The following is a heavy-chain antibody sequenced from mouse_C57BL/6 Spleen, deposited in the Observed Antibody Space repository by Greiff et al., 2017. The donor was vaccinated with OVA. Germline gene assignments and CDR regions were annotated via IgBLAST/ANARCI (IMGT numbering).Heavy chain of an antibody. J-gene: IGHJ4*01. V-gene: IGHV1-82*01. CDR1: GYAFSSSW. D-gene: IGHD2-2*01. Sequence: QVQLKQSGPELVKPGASVKISCKASGYAFSSSWMNWVKQRPGKGLEWIGRIYPGDGDTNYNGKFKGKATLTADKSSSTAYMQLSSLTSEDSAVDFCAREDYGYDRDAMDYWGQGTSVTVSS. CDR2: IYPGDGDT. CDR3: AREDYGYDRDAMDY.